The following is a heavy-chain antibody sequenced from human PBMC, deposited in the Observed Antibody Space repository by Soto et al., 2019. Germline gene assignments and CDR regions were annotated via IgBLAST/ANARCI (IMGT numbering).Heavy chain of an antibody. J-gene: IGHJ4*02. CDR3: ARDRDYTPFDY. V-gene: IGHV3-30-3*01. D-gene: IGHD4-4*01. CDR2: ISYDGSNK. CDR1: GFTFSSYA. Sequence: ESGGGVVQPGRSLRLSCAASGFTFSSYAMHWVRQAPGKGLEWVAVISYDGSNKYYADSVKGRFTISRDNSKNTLYLQMNSLRAEDTAVYYCARDRDYTPFDYWGQGTLVTVSS.